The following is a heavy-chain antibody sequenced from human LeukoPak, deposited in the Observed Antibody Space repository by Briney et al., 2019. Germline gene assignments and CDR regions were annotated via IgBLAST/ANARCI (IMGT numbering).Heavy chain of an antibody. J-gene: IGHJ6*03. Sequence: SETLSLTCTVSGGSISISGYYWAWIRQPPGTGPEWIGSIFYTGTTYYNPSLKSRVTISVDTSKNQFSLNLSSVTAADTAVYYCARTTEGYCSSTRCYGFDYYYYMDVWGKGTTVTISS. CDR2: IFYTGTT. V-gene: IGHV4-39*07. D-gene: IGHD2-2*01. CDR3: ARTTEGYCSSTRCYGFDYYYYMDV. CDR1: GGSISISGYY.